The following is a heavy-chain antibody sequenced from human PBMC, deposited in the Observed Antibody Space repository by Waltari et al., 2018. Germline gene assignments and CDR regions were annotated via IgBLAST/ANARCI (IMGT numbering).Heavy chain of an antibody. Sequence: QVQLQESGPGLVKPSETLSLTCAVSGYSISSGFYWGWIRPPPGKGLEWIGSIYHSGSTYYNPSLKSRVTISVDTSKNQFSLKLSSVTAADTAVYYCASLGYYDSSGFFDYWGQGTLVTVSS. V-gene: IGHV4-38-2*01. J-gene: IGHJ4*02. CDR1: GYSISSGFY. CDR2: IYHSGST. D-gene: IGHD3-22*01. CDR3: ASLGYYDSSGFFDY.